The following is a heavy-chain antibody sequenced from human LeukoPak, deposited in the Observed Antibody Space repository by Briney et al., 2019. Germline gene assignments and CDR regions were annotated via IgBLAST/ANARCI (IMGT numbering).Heavy chain of an antibody. V-gene: IGHV3-15*01. J-gene: IGHJ5*02. D-gene: IGHD3-9*01. Sequence: PGGSLRLSCAASGFTFSNAWMSWVRQAPGKGLEWVGRIRSKTDGGTTDYAAPVKGRFTISRDDSKNTLYLQMSSLKTEDTAVYYCTTDLLRYFDWLRFDPWGQGTLVTVSS. CDR2: IRSKTDGGTT. CDR3: TTDLLRYFDWLRFDP. CDR1: GFTFSNAW.